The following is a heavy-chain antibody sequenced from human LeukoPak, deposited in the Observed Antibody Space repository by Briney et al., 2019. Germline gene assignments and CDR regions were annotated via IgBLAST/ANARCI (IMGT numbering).Heavy chain of an antibody. CDR1: GFTFSSYG. CDR3: ARGENTYIDY. V-gene: IGHV3-30*02. CDR2: IRYDGSNK. J-gene: IGHJ4*02. D-gene: IGHD3-16*01. Sequence: GGSLRLSCAASGFTFSSYGMHWVRQAPGKGLEWVAFIRYDGSNKYYADSVKGRFTISRDNSKNTLYLQMNSLRAEDTAVYYCARGENTYIDYWGQGTLVTVSS.